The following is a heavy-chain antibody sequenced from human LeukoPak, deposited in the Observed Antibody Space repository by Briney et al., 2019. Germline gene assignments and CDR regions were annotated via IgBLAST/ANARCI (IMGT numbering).Heavy chain of an antibody. V-gene: IGHV3-30*04. D-gene: IGHD6-19*01. CDR1: GFTFSSYA. J-gene: IGHJ4*02. CDR3: AREEYSSGWYLRRGFDY. CDR2: ISYDGGNK. Sequence: GGSLRLSCAASGFTFSSYAMHWVRQAPGKGLEWVAVISYDGGNKYYADSVKGRFTISRDNSKNTLYLQMNSLRAEDTAVYYCAREEYSSGWYLRRGFDYWGQGTLVTVSS.